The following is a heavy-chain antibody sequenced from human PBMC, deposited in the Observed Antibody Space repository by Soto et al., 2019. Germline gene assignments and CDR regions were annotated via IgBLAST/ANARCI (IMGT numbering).Heavy chain of an antibody. CDR3: ARGFVDFWSGSTRSYYYYYMGV. V-gene: IGHV1-3*01. CDR1: GYTFTSYA. D-gene: IGHD3-3*01. CDR2: INAGNGNT. Sequence: ASVRVSCKASGYTFTSYAMHWVRQAPGKRLEWMGWINAGNGNTKYSQKLQGRVTITRDTSASTAYMELSSLRSKDTAVYYCARGFVDFWSGSTRSYYYYYMGVWGQGTTVTVSS. J-gene: IGHJ6*03.